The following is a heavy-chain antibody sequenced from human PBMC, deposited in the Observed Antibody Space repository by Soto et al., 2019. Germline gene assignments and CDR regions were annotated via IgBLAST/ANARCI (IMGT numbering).Heavy chain of an antibody. CDR2: IKRKTDGETT. V-gene: IGHV3-15*01. CDR1: GFSFSNVW. Sequence: EVQLVESGGRLVKPGGSLRLSCAASGFSFSNVWMTWVRQAPGKGLEWVGRIKRKTDGETTDYAAPVKGRFSISRDDSRNTLYLQMNSLKTEDTAVYYCTTGDCSGGSGGSCHFFDFWGRGTLVTVSS. D-gene: IGHD2-15*01. CDR3: TTGDCSGGSGGSCHFFDF. J-gene: IGHJ4*02.